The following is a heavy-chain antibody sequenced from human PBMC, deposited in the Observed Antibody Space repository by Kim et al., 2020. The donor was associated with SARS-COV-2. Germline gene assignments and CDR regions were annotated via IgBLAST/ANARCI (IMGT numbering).Heavy chain of an antibody. CDR2: GDSDT. CDR3: ARSPSDY. J-gene: IGHJ4*02. V-gene: IGHV5-51*01. Sequence: GDSDTRYSPSFQGQVTISADTSISSAYLQWSSLKASDTAMYYCARSPSDYWGQGTLVTVSS.